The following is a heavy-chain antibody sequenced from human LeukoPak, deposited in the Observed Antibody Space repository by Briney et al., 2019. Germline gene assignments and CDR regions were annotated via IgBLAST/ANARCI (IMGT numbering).Heavy chain of an antibody. CDR3: AREEFGSGYFDY. D-gene: IGHD3-10*01. CDR2: ISYDGSNK. Sequence: QTGGSLRLSCAASGFTFSSYAMHWVRQAPGKGLEWVAVISYDGSNKYYADSVKGRFTISRDNAKNSLYLQMNSLRAEDTAVYYCAREEFGSGYFDYWGQGTLVTVSS. CDR1: GFTFSSYA. J-gene: IGHJ4*02. V-gene: IGHV3-30-3*01.